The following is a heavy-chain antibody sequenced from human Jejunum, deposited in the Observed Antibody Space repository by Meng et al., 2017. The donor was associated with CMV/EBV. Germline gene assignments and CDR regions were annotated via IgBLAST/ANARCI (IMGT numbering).Heavy chain of an antibody. CDR3: ARARHPSCGRDCFSGYHDS. V-gene: IGHV3-72*01. Sequence: EHYMDWVRQVPGKGLEWIGRIRNKFGLHTTYYAASVEGRFTVSRDDSESSLYLQMSSLKVDDTAVYYCARARHPSCGRDCFSGYHDSWGQGTLVTVSS. CDR1: EHY. CDR2: IRNKFGLHTT. D-gene: IGHD2-21*01. J-gene: IGHJ4*02.